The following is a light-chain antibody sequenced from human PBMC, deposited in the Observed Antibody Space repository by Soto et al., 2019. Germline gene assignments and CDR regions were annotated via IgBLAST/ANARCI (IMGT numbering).Light chain of an antibody. J-gene: IGKJ5*01. CDR2: DAS. V-gene: IGKV1-5*01. CDR1: QSISSW. Sequence: EIQVTQSPSTLSASVGDRVTSTCRASQSISSWLAWYQQKPGKAPKLLIYDASSLESGVPSRFSGSGSGTEFTLTISSLQPDDFATYYCQQYNSYLITFGQGTRLEI. CDR3: QQYNSYLIT.